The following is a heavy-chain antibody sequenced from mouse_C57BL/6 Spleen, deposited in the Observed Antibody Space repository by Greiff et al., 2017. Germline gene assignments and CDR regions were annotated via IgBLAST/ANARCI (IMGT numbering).Heavy chain of an antibody. CDR1: GYTFTSYG. D-gene: IGHD2-4*01. CDR2: IYPRSGNT. CDR3: ARSRYDYDDYYAMDY. V-gene: IGHV1-81*01. J-gene: IGHJ4*01. Sequence: QVQLQQSGAELARPGASVKLSCKASGYTFTSYGISWVKQRTGQGLEWIGEIYPRSGNTYYNEKFKGKATLTADKSSSTAYMELRSLTSEDSAVYVCARSRYDYDDYYAMDYWGQGTSVTVSS.